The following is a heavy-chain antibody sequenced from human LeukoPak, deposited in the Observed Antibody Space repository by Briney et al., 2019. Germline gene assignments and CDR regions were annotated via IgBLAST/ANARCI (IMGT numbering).Heavy chain of an antibody. CDR3: ARVGSVDFWSGYFRY. Sequence: GGSLRLSCAVSGFTVSINYMSWVRQAPGKGLEWVSIIYSGGATYYTDSVKGRFTISRDNSKNTLYLQMNSLRAEDTAVYYCARVGSVDFWSGYFRYWGQGTLVTVSS. D-gene: IGHD3-3*01. J-gene: IGHJ4*02. CDR1: GFTVSINY. V-gene: IGHV3-53*05. CDR2: IYSGGAT.